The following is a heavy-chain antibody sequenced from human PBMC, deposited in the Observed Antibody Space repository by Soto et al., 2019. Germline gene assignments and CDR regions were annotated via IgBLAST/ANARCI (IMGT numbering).Heavy chain of an antibody. V-gene: IGHV3-23*01. CDR3: AKDNGYSYGLGGEFDP. D-gene: IGHD5-18*01. CDR1: GFTFSSYA. Sequence: PGGSLRLSCAASGFTFSSYAMSWVRQAPGKGLEWVSAISGSGGSTYYADSVKGRFTISRDNSKNTLYLQMNSLRAEDTAVYYCAKDNGYSYGLGGEFDPWGQGTLVTVYS. CDR2: ISGSGGST. J-gene: IGHJ5*02.